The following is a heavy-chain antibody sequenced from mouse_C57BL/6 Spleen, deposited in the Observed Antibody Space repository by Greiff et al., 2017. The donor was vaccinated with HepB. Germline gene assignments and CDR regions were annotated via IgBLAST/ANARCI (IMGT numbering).Heavy chain of an antibody. CDR2: ISYDGSN. CDR1: GYSITSGYY. CDR3: ASHYGSRYFDV. Sequence: EVQRVESGPGLVKPSQSLSLTCSVTGYSITSGYYWNWIRQFPGNKLEWMGYISYDGSNNYNPSLKNRISITRDTSKNQFFLKLNSVTTEDTATYYCASHYGSRYFDVWGTGTTVTVSS. V-gene: IGHV3-6*01. J-gene: IGHJ1*03. D-gene: IGHD1-1*01.